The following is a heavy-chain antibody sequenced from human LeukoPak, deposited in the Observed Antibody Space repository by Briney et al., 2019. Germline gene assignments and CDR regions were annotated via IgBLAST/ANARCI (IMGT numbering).Heavy chain of an antibody. CDR2: IYNSGST. V-gene: IGHV4-39*01. D-gene: IGHD2-15*01. J-gene: IGHJ6*02. CDR1: DGSISSSSYY. Sequence: SETLSLTCTVSDGSISSSSYYWGWIRQPPGKGLEWIGSIYNSGSTYYNPSLESRVTISVDTSKNQFSLRLSSVTAADTAVYYCARQIVPLSRIRIDVWGQGTTVTVSS. CDR3: ARQIVPLSRIRIDV.